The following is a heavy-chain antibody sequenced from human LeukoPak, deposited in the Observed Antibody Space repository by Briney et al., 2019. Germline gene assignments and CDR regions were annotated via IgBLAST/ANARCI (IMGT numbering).Heavy chain of an antibody. CDR2: IIPIFGTA. D-gene: IGHD3-22*01. J-gene: IGHJ1*01. V-gene: IGHV1-69*13. CDR1: EGTFSSYA. Sequence: ASVKVSCKASEGTFSSYAISWVRQAPGQGLEWMGGIIPIFGTANYAQKFQGRVTITADESTSTAYMELSSLRSEDTAVYYCARGETGYDSSGYLSYFQHWGQGTLVTVSS. CDR3: ARGETGYDSSGYLSYFQH.